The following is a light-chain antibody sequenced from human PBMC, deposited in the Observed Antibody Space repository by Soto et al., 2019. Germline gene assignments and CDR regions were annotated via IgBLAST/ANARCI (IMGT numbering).Light chain of an antibody. J-gene: IGLJ1*01. CDR3: NSYTTSSTYV. V-gene: IGLV2-14*01. Sequence: QSALTQPASVSGSPGQSITISCTGTSSDVGGYNYVSWYQHHPGVAPKLMIFEVTKRPSGVSNRFSGSKSGNTASLTISGLQAEDEADYFCNSYTTSSTYVFGSGTKVTVL. CDR1: SSDVGGYNY. CDR2: EVT.